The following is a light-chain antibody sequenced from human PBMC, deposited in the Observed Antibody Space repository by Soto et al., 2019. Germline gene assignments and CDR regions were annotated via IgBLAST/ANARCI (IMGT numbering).Light chain of an antibody. J-gene: IGKJ1*01. CDR3: QQYNSYPWT. Sequence: ELVLTQSPGTLSLSPGERATLSCRASQTVNNNYLAWYQQIPGQAPRLLISGASGRATGTPDRFSGSASGTDFTLAISSLQPDDFATYYCQQYNSYPWTFGQGTKVEIK. CDR2: GAS. V-gene: IGKV3-20*01. CDR1: QTVNNNY.